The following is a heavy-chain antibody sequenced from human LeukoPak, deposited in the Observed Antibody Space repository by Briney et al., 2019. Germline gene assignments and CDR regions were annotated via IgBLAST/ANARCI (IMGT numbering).Heavy chain of an antibody. V-gene: IGHV1-2*02. Sequence: GASVKVSCKASGFTFTGHYMHWVRQAPGQGLEWMGWIHAGRGDTNYAQTFQGRFTMTRDTSINTLFMELSSLRSDDTAVYYCARDENWGPDYGGQGTLVTVSS. D-gene: IGHD7-27*01. CDR3: ARDENWGPDY. CDR2: IHAGRGDT. J-gene: IGHJ4*02. CDR1: GFTFTGHY.